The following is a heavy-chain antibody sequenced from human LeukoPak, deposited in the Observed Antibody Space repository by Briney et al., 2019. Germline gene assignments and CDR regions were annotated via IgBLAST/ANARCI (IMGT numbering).Heavy chain of an antibody. CDR3: ARPRYSSSWTSYYFDY. Sequence: ASVKVSCKVSGYTLTELSMHWVRQATGKGLEWMGGFDPEDGETIYAQKFQGRVTMTEDTSTDTAYMELSSLRSEDTAVYYCARPRYSSSWTSYYFDYWGQGTLVTVSS. D-gene: IGHD6-13*01. V-gene: IGHV1-24*01. J-gene: IGHJ4*02. CDR2: FDPEDGET. CDR1: GYTLTELS.